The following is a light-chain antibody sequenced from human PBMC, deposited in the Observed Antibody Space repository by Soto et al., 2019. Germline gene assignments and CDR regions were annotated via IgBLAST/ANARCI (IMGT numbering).Light chain of an antibody. CDR3: QQRSNWPALT. CDR2: VAS. J-gene: IGKJ4*01. Sequence: EVVLTQFPANLSLSPGESATLSCRASQSVSYYLAWYQQKPGQAPRLLIYVASKRATGIPGRFSGSGSGTAFTLTISGLEPEDFAVYYCQQRSNWPALTFGGGTKVEI. CDR1: QSVSYY. V-gene: IGKV3-11*01.